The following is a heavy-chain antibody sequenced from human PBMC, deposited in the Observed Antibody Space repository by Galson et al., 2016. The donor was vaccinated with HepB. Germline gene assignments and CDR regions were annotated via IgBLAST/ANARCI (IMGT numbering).Heavy chain of an antibody. Sequence: SLRLSCAASGFTFSSYGMHWVRQAPGKGLEWVAVISYDGSNKCYADSVKGRFTISRDNSKNTLYLQMNSLRAEDTAVYYCARDPQYQLTNYYYYGMDVWGQGTTVTV. V-gene: IGHV3-30*03. CDR2: ISYDGSNK. J-gene: IGHJ6*02. CDR1: GFTFSSYG. D-gene: IGHD2-2*01. CDR3: ARDPQYQLTNYYYYGMDV.